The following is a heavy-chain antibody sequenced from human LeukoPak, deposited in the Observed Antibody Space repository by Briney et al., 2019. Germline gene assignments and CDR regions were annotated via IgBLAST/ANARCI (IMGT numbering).Heavy chain of an antibody. Sequence: GGSLRLSCAASGFTFSSYSMTWVRQAPGKGLEWVSSISSSSSYIYYADSVKGRFTISRDNSKNTLYLQMNSLRAEDTAVYYCAKNRLYGDYYFDYWGQGTLVTVSS. J-gene: IGHJ4*02. CDR1: GFTFSSYS. V-gene: IGHV3-21*04. D-gene: IGHD4-17*01. CDR3: AKNRLYGDYYFDY. CDR2: ISSSSSYI.